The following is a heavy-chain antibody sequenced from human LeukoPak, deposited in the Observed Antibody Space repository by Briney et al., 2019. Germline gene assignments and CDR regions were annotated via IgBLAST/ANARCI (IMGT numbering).Heavy chain of an antibody. CDR3: ARARTGVDAFDI. Sequence: SVKVSCKASGYTFTGYYMHWVRQAPGQGLEWMGGIIPIFGTANYAQKFQGRVTITADKSTSTAYMELSSLRSEDTAVYYCARARTGVDAFDIWGQGTMVTVSS. CDR1: GYTFTGYY. CDR2: IIPIFGTA. J-gene: IGHJ3*02. V-gene: IGHV1-69*06. D-gene: IGHD3/OR15-3a*01.